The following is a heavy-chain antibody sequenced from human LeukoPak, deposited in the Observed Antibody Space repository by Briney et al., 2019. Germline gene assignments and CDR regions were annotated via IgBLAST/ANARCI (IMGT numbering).Heavy chain of an antibody. CDR1: GFTFTKYA. V-gene: IGHV3-23*01. CDR2: INVNGDTT. CDR3: VASFDY. J-gene: IGHJ4*02. Sequence: PGGSLRLSCAASGFTFTKYALNWVRQAPGKGLEWVSTINVNGDTTYYADSVRGRFIVSRDNSKNTLYLEMNSLRVEDTAIYYCVASFDYWSQGTLVTVSS.